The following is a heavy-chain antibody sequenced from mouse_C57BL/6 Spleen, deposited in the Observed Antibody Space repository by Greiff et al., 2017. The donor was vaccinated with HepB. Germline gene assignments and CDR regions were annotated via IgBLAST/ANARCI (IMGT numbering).Heavy chain of an antibody. J-gene: IGHJ4*01. V-gene: IGHV2-6-1*01. D-gene: IGHD2-4*01. CDR2: IWSDGST. CDR3: ARQSGYDYDSQVPYAMDY. Sequence: VKLVESGPGLVAPSQSLSITCTVSGFSLTSYGVHWVRQPPGKGLEWLVVIWSDGSTTYNSALKSRLSISKDNSKSQVFLKMISLQTDDTAMYYCARQSGYDYDSQVPYAMDYWGQGTSVTVSS. CDR1: GFSLTSYG.